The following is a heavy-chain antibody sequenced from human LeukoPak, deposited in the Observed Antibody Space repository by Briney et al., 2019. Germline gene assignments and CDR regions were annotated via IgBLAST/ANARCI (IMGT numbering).Heavy chain of an antibody. CDR2: IWFDGSGT. D-gene: IGHD2/OR15-2a*01. Sequence: GGSLRLSCVASGFTFSNYGMHWVRQAPGKGLEWVAIIWFDGSGTYYADSVKGRVTFSRDNSKNTLYLQMNSLRAEDTAMYYCARHASTHYFDSWGQGTLVTVST. CDR3: ARHASTHYFDS. CDR1: GFTFSNYG. V-gene: IGHV3-33*01. J-gene: IGHJ4*02.